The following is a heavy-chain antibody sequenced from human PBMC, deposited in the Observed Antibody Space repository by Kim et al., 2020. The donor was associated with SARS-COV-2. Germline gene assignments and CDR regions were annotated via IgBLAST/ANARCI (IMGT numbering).Heavy chain of an antibody. CDR1: GFSFSSYT. V-gene: IGHV3-21*01. Sequence: GGSLRLSCAASGFSFSSYTMTWVRQAPGKGLEWVSAISSSSNYKYYKDSVKGRFTVSRDNAKNSLFLQMNSLRPEDTSVYYCARGRLSCNSATCHPHWFDPWGQGTLVTVSS. D-gene: IGHD2-15*01. CDR2: ISSSSNYK. J-gene: IGHJ5*02. CDR3: ARGRLSCNSATCHPHWFDP.